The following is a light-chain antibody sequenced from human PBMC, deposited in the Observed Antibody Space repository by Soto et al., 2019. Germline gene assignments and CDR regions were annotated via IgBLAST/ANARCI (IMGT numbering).Light chain of an antibody. CDR3: GTWDSSLSAGRV. J-gene: IGLJ2*01. Sequence: QSVLTQPPSVSAAPGQKVTISCSGSSSNIGNNYVSWYQHLPGTAPKLLIYDNNKRPSGIPDRFSGSKSGTSATLGITGLQTGDEADYYCGTWDSSLSAGRVFGGGTKLTVL. CDR2: DNN. V-gene: IGLV1-51*01. CDR1: SSNIGNNY.